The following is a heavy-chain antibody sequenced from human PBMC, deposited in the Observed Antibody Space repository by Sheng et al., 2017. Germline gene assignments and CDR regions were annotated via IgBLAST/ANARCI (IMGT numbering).Heavy chain of an antibody. J-gene: IGHJ4*02. V-gene: IGHV1-69*01. CDR2: IIPIFGTA. Sequence: EQLVQSGAEVKKPGSSVKVSCKASGGTFSRSAISWVRQAPGQGLEWMGGIIPIFGTANYAQKFQGRVTITADESTNTAYLEVSSLRSEDTAVYYCARATRRVAEFDYWGQGTLINVSS. CDR3: ARATRRVAEFDY. D-gene: IGHD3-3*01. CDR1: GGTFSRSA.